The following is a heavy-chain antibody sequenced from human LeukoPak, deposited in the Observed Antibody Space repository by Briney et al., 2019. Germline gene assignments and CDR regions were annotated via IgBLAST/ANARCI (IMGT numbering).Heavy chain of an antibody. D-gene: IGHD3-22*01. Sequence: GGSLRLSCAASGFTFSSYAMSWVRQAPGKGLEWVSAISGSGGSTYYADSVKGRLTISRDNSKNTLYVQMNSLRAEDTAVYYCAKGGSITMIVVVPINDYWGQGTLVTVSS. CDR1: GFTFSSYA. CDR2: ISGSGGST. J-gene: IGHJ4*02. CDR3: AKGGSITMIVVVPINDY. V-gene: IGHV3-23*01.